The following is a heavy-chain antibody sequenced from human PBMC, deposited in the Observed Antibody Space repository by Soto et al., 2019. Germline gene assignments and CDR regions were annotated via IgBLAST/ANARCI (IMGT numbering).Heavy chain of an antibody. J-gene: IGHJ4*02. CDR3: AHRVPGPSTGWETGIFDY. D-gene: IGHD2-8*02. Sequence: SGPTLVNPTQTLTLTCTFSGFSLSTSGVGVGWIRQPPGKALEWLAFIYWDDDKRYSPSLRSRLTITKDTSNNLVVLLMTNMDHVDTATYLCAHRVPGPSTGWETGIFDYWGQGDLVTVSS. CDR1: GFSLSTSGVG. CDR2: IYWDDDK. V-gene: IGHV2-5*02.